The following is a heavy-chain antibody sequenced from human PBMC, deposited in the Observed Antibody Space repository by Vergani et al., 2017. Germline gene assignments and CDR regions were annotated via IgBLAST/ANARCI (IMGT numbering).Heavy chain of an antibody. Sequence: VNLVGSGGGLVQPGGSLRLSCEASGFSFPGYAMSWVRQAPGKGLEWVSSVSGSSATPYYADSVKGRFTISRDNSKNTLYLQMNSLRAEDTAVYYCAKHPTVVGATRSVDYWGQGTLVTVSS. CDR2: VSGSSATP. CDR1: GFSFPGYA. D-gene: IGHD1-26*01. V-gene: IGHV3-23*04. CDR3: AKHPTVVGATRSVDY. J-gene: IGHJ4*02.